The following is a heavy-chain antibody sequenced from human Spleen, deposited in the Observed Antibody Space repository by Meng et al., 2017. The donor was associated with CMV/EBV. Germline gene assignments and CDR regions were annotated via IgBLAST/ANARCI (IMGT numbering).Heavy chain of an antibody. D-gene: IGHD3-22*01. CDR3: ARQREGSGYWKGWFDP. V-gene: IGHV5-51*01. J-gene: IGHJ5*02. Sequence: KVSCKGSGYSFTSYWIGCVRQMPGKGLEWMGIIYSGDSDTRYCSYFQGQVTISADKSINTAYLQWSSLKASDTAMYYCARQREGSGYWKGWFDPWGQGTRVTVSS. CDR1: GYSFTSYW. CDR2: IYSGDSDT.